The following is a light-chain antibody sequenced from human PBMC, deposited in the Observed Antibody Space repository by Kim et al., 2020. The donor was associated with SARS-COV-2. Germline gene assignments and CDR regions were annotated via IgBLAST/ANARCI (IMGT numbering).Light chain of an antibody. CDR3: LSHGSSLSVA. V-gene: IGLV1-40*01. CDR2: GNN. Sequence: GQRVNISCTRSSSNIGAPFDVHWYQQLPGTVPKLLIYGNNNRPSGVPDRFSGSKSGTSASLAITGLQAEDEADYYCLSHGSSLSVAFGGGTQLTVL. CDR1: SSNIGAPFD. J-gene: IGLJ2*01.